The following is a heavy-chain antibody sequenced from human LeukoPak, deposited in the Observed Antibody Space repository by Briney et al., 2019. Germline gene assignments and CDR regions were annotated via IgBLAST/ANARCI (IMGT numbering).Heavy chain of an antibody. Sequence: GGSLRLSCAASGFTVSSNYMSWVRQAPGKGLEWVSVIYSGGSTYYADSVKGRFTISRDNSKNTLYPQMNSLRAEDTAVYYCARAGYSYGTDYWGQGTLVTVSS. CDR2: IYSGGST. J-gene: IGHJ4*02. CDR1: GFTVSSNY. D-gene: IGHD5-18*01. CDR3: ARAGYSYGTDY. V-gene: IGHV3-53*01.